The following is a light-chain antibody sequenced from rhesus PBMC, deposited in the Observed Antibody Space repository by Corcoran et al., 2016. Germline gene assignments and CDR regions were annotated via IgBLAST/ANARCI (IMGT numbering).Light chain of an antibody. Sequence: DIQMTQSPSSLSASVGDRVTITCRASQGISAYLSWYQQKPGNAPKRLIYAASRLESGVPSRCSGSGAGTEFTLTISSLQPEDFAAYYCLQGYSTPFTFGPGTKLDIK. CDR2: AAS. CDR1: QGISAY. J-gene: IGKJ3*01. CDR3: LQGYSTPFT. V-gene: IGKV1-36*02.